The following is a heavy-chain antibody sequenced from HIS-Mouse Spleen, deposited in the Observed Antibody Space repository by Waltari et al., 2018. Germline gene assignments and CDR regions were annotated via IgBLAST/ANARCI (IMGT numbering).Heavy chain of an antibody. V-gene: IGHV4-39*07. Sequence: QLQLQESGPGLVQPSETLSLTCTVSGGSIRSSSYHWVWIRQPHGKGLEWIGSIYYSGSTYYNPSLKSRVTISVDTSKNQFSLKLSSVTAADTAVYYCAREIPYSSSWYDWYFDLWGRGTLVTVSS. CDR2: IYYSGST. CDR1: GGSIRSSSYH. D-gene: IGHD6-13*01. J-gene: IGHJ2*01. CDR3: AREIPYSSSWYDWYFDL.